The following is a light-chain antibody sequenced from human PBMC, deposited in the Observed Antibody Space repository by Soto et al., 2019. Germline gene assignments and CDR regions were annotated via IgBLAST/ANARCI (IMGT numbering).Light chain of an antibody. CDR3: SSYAGSNNYV. CDR1: SSDVGGYNY. CDR2: EVN. J-gene: IGLJ1*01. V-gene: IGLV2-8*01. Sequence: QSVLTQPPSASGSPGQSVAISCTGTSSDVGGYNYVSWYQLHPGKAPKLMIYEVNMRPSGVPDRFSGSKSGNTASLTVSGLRAEDDADYYCSSYAGSNNYVFGTGTKLTVL.